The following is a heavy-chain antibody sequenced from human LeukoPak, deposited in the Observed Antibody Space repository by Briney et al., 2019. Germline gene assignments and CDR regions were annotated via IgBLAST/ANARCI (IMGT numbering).Heavy chain of an antibody. Sequence: GGSLRLSCAASGFTFSSYGMHWVRQAPGKGLEWVAVISYDGSNKYYADSVKGRFTISRDNSKNTLYLQMNSLRAEDTAVYYCARVPYGSGSYYGYYYGMDVWGQGTTVTVSS. V-gene: IGHV3-30*03. CDR1: GFTFSSYG. CDR2: ISYDGSNK. D-gene: IGHD3-10*01. CDR3: ARVPYGSGSYYGYYYGMDV. J-gene: IGHJ6*02.